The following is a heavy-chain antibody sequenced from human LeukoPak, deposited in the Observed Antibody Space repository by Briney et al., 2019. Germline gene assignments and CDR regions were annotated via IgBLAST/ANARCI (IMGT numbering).Heavy chain of an antibody. V-gene: IGHV4-39*07. J-gene: IGHJ6*02. CDR1: GGSISSSNYY. CDR3: AREHVVVPAAMKVLYYYYYGMDV. Sequence: SETLSLTCTVSGGSISSSNYYWGWVRQPPGKGLEWIGEINHSGSTNYNPSLKSRVTISVDTSKNQFSLKLSSVTAADTAVYYCAREHVVVPAAMKVLYYYYYGMDVWGQGTTVTVSS. CDR2: INHSGST. D-gene: IGHD2-2*01.